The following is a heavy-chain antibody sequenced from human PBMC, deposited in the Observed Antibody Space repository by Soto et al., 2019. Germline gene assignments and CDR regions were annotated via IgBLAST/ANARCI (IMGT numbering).Heavy chain of an antibody. CDR3: AKYRKWLDYYFDY. CDR2: ISGSGGST. D-gene: IGHD6-19*01. Sequence: EVQLLESGGGLVQPGGSLRLSCAASGFTFSSYAMSWVRQAPGKGLEWVSAISGSGGSTYYADSVKGRFTISRDNSKNTLYLQMNSLRAEDKAGYYCAKYRKWLDYYFDYWGQGTLVTVSS. V-gene: IGHV3-23*01. J-gene: IGHJ4*02. CDR1: GFTFSSYA.